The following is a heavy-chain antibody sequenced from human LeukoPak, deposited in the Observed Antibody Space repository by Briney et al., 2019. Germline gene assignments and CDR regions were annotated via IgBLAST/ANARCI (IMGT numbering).Heavy chain of an antibody. J-gene: IGHJ6*03. Sequence: ASVKVSCKASGGTFSSYAISWVRQAPGQGLEWMGGIIPIFGTANYAQKFQGRVTITTDESTSTAYIELSSLRSEDTAVYYCARDAEVAGTRYYYYYYMDVWGKGTTVTVSS. CDR2: IIPIFGTA. CDR3: ARDAEVAGTRYYYYYYMDV. CDR1: GGTFSSYA. V-gene: IGHV1-69*05. D-gene: IGHD6-19*01.